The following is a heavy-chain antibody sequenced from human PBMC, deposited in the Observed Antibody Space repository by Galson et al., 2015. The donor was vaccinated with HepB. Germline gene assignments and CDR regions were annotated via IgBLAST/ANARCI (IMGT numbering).Heavy chain of an antibody. Sequence: SLRLSCAASGFTFSSYAMSWVRQAPGKGLEWVSGISGSGGSTYYADSVKGRFTISRDNSKNTLHLQMNGLRAEDTAVYYCAKVVHDYSALDYWGQGTLVAVSS. CDR2: ISGSGGST. J-gene: IGHJ4*02. D-gene: IGHD4-11*01. CDR1: GFTFSSYA. V-gene: IGHV3-23*01. CDR3: AKVVHDYSALDY.